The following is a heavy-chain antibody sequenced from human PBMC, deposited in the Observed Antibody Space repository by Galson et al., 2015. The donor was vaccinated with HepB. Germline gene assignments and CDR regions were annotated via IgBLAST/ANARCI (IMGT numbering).Heavy chain of an antibody. J-gene: IGHJ4*02. CDR1: GFTFSNYS. CDR3: AKGPDGRILVTDVSY. Sequence: SLRLSCAASGFTFSNYSMSWVRQAPGKGLEWVSSVSGTTGITNYADSVKSRFTISRDNSKNTLDLQMNSLRVEDTAIYYCAKGPDGRILVTDVSYWGQGTLVTVSS. CDR2: VSGTTGIT. D-gene: IGHD2-21*02. V-gene: IGHV3-23*01.